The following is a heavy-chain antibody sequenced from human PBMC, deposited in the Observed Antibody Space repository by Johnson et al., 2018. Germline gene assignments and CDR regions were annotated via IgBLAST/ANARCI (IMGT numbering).Heavy chain of an antibody. CDR1: SGSISNYY. CDR3: ARGFTNVQLRYDYGMDV. CDR2: ISYSGST. V-gene: IGHV4-59*01. J-gene: IGHJ6*02. D-gene: IGHD4-17*01. Sequence: QVQLQESGPVLVKPSETLSLTCTVSSGSISNYYWSWIRQPPGKGLEWIGYISYSGSTNYNPSLKSRVTISVDTSKNQFSLKLSSVTAADTAVYYWARGFTNVQLRYDYGMDVWGQGTTVTVSS.